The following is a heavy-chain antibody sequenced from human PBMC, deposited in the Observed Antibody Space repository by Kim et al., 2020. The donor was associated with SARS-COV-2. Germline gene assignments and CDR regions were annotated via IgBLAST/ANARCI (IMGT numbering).Heavy chain of an antibody. Sequence: ADSVKGRFTISRDNSKNTLYLQLTSLRAEDTAVYYCAIVASKLRFLNFEYWGQGTLVTVSP. CDR3: AIVASKLRFLNFEY. J-gene: IGHJ4*02. D-gene: IGHD3-3*01. V-gene: IGHV3-23*01.